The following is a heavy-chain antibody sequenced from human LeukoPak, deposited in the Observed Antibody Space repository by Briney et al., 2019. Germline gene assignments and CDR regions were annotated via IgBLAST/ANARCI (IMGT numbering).Heavy chain of an antibody. D-gene: IGHD1-14*01. CDR2: INYSGST. J-gene: IGHJ4*02. CDR1: GCSSNTYG. V-gene: IGHV4-59*08. Sequence: SETLCLTCTVSGCSSNTYGLTWIRQPPGKGLGWIGYINYSGSTNSNPSLKSRLAMSVDTSKNQFSVKLSSVPAADTAVYYCARQHSPGYFDYWGQGTLVTVSS. CDR3: ARQHSPGYFDY.